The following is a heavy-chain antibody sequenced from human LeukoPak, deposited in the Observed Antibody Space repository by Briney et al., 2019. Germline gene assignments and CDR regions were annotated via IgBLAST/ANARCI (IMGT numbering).Heavy chain of an antibody. CDR3: ARQYSSPKTGRVRAFDL. D-gene: IGHD2/OR15-2a*01. CDR2: INPNSGGT. J-gene: IGHJ3*01. CDR1: GYTFTGYY. V-gene: IGHV1-2*02. Sequence: GASVKVSCKASGYTFTGYYMHWVRQAPGQGLEWMGWINPNSGGTNYAQKFQGRVTMTRDTSISTAYMELSRLRSDDTAVYYCARQYSSPKTGRVRAFDLWGQGTMVTV.